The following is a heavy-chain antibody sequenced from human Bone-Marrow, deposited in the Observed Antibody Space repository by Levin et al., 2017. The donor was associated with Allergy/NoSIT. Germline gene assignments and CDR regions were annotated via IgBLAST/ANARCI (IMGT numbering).Heavy chain of an antibody. CDR3: AREDGSTVDS. D-gene: IGHD5-24*01. CDR1: GGSISSGGYH. CDR2: IYYIGST. V-gene: IGHV4-31*02. Sequence: SQTLSLTCTVPGGSISSGGYHWSWIRQHAGKGLEWIGYIYYIGSTYYNPSLKSRAMISLDMSKKQFSLKVTSGTAADAAVYYCAREDGSTVDSWGQGTLVTVSS. J-gene: IGHJ4*02.